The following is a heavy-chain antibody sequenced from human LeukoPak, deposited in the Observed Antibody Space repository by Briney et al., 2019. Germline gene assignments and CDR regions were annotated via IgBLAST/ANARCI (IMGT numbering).Heavy chain of an antibody. Sequence: SETLSLTCTVSGGSISRSSYYWGWIRQSPGKGLEWIGSMYYRGSTYYNPSLKSRVTLSVDTPKNQFSLKLGSVTAADTAVYYCARHGRDGYNYGPVVYYWGQGTLVTVSS. D-gene: IGHD5-24*01. CDR3: ARHGRDGYNYGPVVYY. V-gene: IGHV4-39*01. CDR2: MYYRGST. CDR1: GGSISRSSYY. J-gene: IGHJ4*02.